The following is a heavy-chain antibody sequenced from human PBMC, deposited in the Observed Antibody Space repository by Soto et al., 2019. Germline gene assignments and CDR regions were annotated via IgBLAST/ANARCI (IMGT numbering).Heavy chain of an antibody. Sequence: GGLLRLTRTFSGFTSEDYDYALTWVRQAPGKGLQWLGLIRGSTYGGTTEYAASVKGRFTISRDDSKGITYLQMNSLKTEDTAVYYCSRDGDFYGLDVWGQGTTVTVSS. J-gene: IGHJ6*02. CDR3: SRDGDFYGLDV. V-gene: IGHV3-49*04. CDR1: GFTSEDYDYA. D-gene: IGHD3-3*01. CDR2: IRGSTYGGTT.